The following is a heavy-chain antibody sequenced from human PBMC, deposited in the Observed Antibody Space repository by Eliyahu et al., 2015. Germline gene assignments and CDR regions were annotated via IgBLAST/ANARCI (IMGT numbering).Heavy chain of an antibody. CDR2: IDSDGRSA. CDR3: ARGNHYGMDV. V-gene: IGHV3-74*01. Sequence: VRQAPGKGLVWVSRIDSDGRSASYADSGKGRFTISRDNAKNTLYLQMNSLRAEDTAVYYCARGNHYGMDVWGQGTPVTVSS. J-gene: IGHJ6*02.